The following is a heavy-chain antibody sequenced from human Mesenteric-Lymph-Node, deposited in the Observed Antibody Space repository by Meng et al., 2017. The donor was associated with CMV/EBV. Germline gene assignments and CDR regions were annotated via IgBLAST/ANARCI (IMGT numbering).Heavy chain of an antibody. V-gene: IGHV3-30-3*01. CDR2: ISYDGNTK. Sequence: GGSLRLSCAASGFTFSNYAIHWVRQAPDKGLEWVAVISYDGNTKYYADSVKGRFTISRDNSKDTLYLQLNSLRAEDTAVYYCARDPRPVGTPSGWASDFWGQGTLVTVSS. J-gene: IGHJ4*02. CDR3: ARDPRPVGTPSGWASDF. CDR1: GFTFSNYA. D-gene: IGHD6-19*01.